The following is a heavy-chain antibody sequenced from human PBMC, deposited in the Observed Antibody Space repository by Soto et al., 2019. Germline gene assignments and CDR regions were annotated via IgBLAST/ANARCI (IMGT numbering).Heavy chain of an antibody. J-gene: IGHJ3*02. CDR2: IWYDGSIK. CDR1: GFTFRFHA. CDR3: VRDGQSLAPYAFDI. Sequence: QVQLVESGGGMVQPGNSLRLSFVTSGFTFRFHAMHWVRQAPGKGLEWVAQIWYDGSIKNYADSMKGRFTISRDSPKNTLFLQMNNLRVEDTAVYYCVRDGQSLAPYAFDIWGQGTLVTVSS. V-gene: IGHV3-33*01.